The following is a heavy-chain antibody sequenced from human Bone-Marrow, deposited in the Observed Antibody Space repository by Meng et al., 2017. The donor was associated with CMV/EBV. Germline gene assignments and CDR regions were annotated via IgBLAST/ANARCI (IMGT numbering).Heavy chain of an antibody. Sequence: GESLKISCAASGFTFSNAWMSWVRQAPGKGLEWVGRIKSKTDGGTTDYAAPVKGRFTISRDDSKNTLYLQMNSLKTEDTAVYYCTTSMVRGVIITGPLGYWGQGNLVTGSS. CDR2: IKSKTDGGTT. CDR3: TTSMVRGVIITGPLGY. D-gene: IGHD3-10*01. J-gene: IGHJ4*02. CDR1: GFTFSNAW. V-gene: IGHV3-15*01.